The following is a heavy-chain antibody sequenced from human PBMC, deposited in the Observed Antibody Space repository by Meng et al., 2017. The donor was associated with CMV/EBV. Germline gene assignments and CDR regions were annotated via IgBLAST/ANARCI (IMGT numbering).Heavy chain of an antibody. D-gene: IGHD2-2*01. CDR3: ARGTKYHLRRWFDY. J-gene: IGHJ4*02. Sequence: GGSLRLSCAASGFTFSSYWMGWVRQAPGKGLEWVANIKQDGSEKYYVDSVKGRFTISRDNAKNSLYLQMNSLRAEDTAVYYCARGTKYHLRRWFDYWGQGTLVTVSS. V-gene: IGHV3-7*01. CDR2: IKQDGSEK. CDR1: GFTFSSYW.